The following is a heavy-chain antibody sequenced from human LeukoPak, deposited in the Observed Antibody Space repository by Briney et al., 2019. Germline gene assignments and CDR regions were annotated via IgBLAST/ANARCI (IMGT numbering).Heavy chain of an antibody. D-gene: IGHD3-9*01. V-gene: IGHV3-23*01. CDR1: GFTFSSYA. CDR2: ISGSGGST. CDR3: ARNPGPITIYLGIDY. Sequence: PGGSLRLSCAASGFTFSSYAMSWVRQAPGKGLEWVSAISGSGGSTYYADSVKGRCTISRDNPKNTLYLQMNSLRAEDTAVYYCARNPGPITIYLGIDYWGQGTLVTVSS. J-gene: IGHJ4*02.